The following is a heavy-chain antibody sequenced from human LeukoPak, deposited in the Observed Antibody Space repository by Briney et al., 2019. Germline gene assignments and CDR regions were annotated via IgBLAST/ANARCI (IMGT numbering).Heavy chain of an antibody. D-gene: IGHD6-19*01. CDR2: ISGSVGST. CDR3: AKDSSGWADYYYYVMDV. V-gene: IGHV3-23*01. Sequence: GGSLRLSCAASGFTFRSYAMSWVRQAPGKWMEWVSAISGSVGSTYYADSVKGRFTISRDNSKNTLYLQMNSLRAADTAVYYCAKDSSGWADYYYYVMDVWGQGTTVTVSS. J-gene: IGHJ6*02. CDR1: GFTFRSYA.